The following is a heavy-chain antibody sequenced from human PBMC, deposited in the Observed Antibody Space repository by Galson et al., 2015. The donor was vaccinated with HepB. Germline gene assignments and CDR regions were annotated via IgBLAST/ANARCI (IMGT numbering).Heavy chain of an antibody. J-gene: IGHJ4*02. Sequence: SLRLSCAASGFTFSSYGMHWVRQAPGKGLEWVAVIPYDGSNKYYADSVKGRFTISRDNSKNTLYLQMNSLRAEDTAVYYCAKDLGVGGSYYSGFDYWGQGTLVTVSS. V-gene: IGHV3-30*18. CDR2: IPYDGSNK. D-gene: IGHD1-26*01. CDR3: AKDLGVGGSYYSGFDY. CDR1: GFTFSSYG.